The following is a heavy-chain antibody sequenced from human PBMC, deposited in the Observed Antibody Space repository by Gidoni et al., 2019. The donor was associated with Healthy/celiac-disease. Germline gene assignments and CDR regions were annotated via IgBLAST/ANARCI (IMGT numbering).Heavy chain of an antibody. CDR1: GFTFSSYG. J-gene: IGHJ4*02. Sequence: QVQLVESGGGVVQPGRSLRLSCAASGFTFSSYGMHWVRQAPGKGLEWVAVIWYDGSNKYYADSVKGRFTISRDNSKNTLYLQMNSLRAEDTAVYYCARDEGGIAAATYYFDYWGQGTLVTVSS. D-gene: IGHD6-13*01. CDR2: IWYDGSNK. CDR3: ARDEGGIAAATYYFDY. V-gene: IGHV3-33*01.